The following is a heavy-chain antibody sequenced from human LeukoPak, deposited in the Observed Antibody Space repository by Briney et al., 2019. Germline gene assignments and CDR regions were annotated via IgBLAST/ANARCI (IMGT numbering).Heavy chain of an antibody. Sequence: SQTLSLTCVISGDSVSGSGVAWNWIRQSPARGLEWLGRAYYRSRWHIDYDVSVQGRIIISPDTSKNQVSLHFNFVIPEDSAVYYCVRQERPDFDYWGQGTVVTVSA. CDR1: GDSVSGSGVA. J-gene: IGHJ4*02. V-gene: IGHV6-1*01. CDR3: VRQERPDFDY. CDR2: AYYRSRWHI.